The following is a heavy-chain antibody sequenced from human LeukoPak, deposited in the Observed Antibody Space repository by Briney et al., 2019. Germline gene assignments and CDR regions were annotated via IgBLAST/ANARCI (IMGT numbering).Heavy chain of an antibody. V-gene: IGHV3-30-3*01. CDR2: ISYDGSNK. D-gene: IGHD3-16*01. Sequence: GGPLRLSCAASGFTFSSYAMHWVRQAPGKGLEWVAVISYDGSNKYYADSVKGRFTISRDNSKNTLYLQMNSLRAEDTAVYYCARMALGYWGQGTLVTVSS. CDR1: GFTFSSYA. CDR3: ARMALGY. J-gene: IGHJ4*02.